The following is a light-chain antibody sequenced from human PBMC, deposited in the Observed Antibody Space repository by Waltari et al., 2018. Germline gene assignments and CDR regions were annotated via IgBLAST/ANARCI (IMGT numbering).Light chain of an antibody. CDR1: SSNIGAGYD. CDR3: QSYDSSLSGVV. J-gene: IGLJ3*02. Sequence: QSVLTQPPSVSGAPGQRVTISCTGSSSNIGAGYDVHWYQQLPGTAPKLLIYDNRRRPPGVPDRFSGSKSGTSASLAITGRQAEDEADYYCQSYDSSLSGVVFGGGTKLTVL. V-gene: IGLV1-40*01. CDR2: DNR.